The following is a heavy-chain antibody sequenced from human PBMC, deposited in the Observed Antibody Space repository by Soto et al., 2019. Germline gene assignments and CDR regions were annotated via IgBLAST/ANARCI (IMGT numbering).Heavy chain of an antibody. CDR1: GYTFTSYY. V-gene: IGHV1-46*03. CDR3: ARGSGYCSGGSCESEYFQH. CDR2: INPSGGST. Sequence: QVQLVQSGAEVKKPGASVKVSCKASGYTFTSYYMHWVRQAPGQGLEWMGIINPSGGSTTYAQKFQGRVTMSRDTSTSTVYMELSSLGSEDTAVYYCARGSGYCSGGSCESEYFQHWGQGTLVTVSS. J-gene: IGHJ1*01. D-gene: IGHD2-15*01.